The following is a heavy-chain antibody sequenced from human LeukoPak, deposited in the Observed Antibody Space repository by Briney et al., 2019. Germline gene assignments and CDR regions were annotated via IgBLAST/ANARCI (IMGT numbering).Heavy chain of an antibody. CDR2: IYNSGST. CDR1: DGSTSRHY. V-gene: IGHV4-59*11. CDR3: ARASAGAIFYYGMDV. J-gene: IGHJ6*02. D-gene: IGHD3-3*01. Sequence: SATLSLTCPLSDGSTSRHYWSWIRQSPGKGLEWIGCIYNSGSTRYNPSLKSRVTISEDTSQNQFSPRLNSVTAADLAVYFCARASAGAIFYYGMDVWGQGTTVTVSS.